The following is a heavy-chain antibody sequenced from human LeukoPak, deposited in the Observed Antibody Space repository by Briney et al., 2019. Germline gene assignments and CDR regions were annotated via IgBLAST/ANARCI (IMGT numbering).Heavy chain of an antibody. Sequence: SGGSLRLSCAASGFTFSSYSMNWVRQAPGKGLEWVSVIYSGGSTYYADSVKGRFTISKDNSKNTLYLQMNSLRAEDTAVYYCARDPGGGGYLDYWGQGTLVTVSS. CDR2: IYSGGST. J-gene: IGHJ4*02. V-gene: IGHV3-53*01. CDR3: ARDPGGGGYLDY. CDR1: GFTFSSYS. D-gene: IGHD3-22*01.